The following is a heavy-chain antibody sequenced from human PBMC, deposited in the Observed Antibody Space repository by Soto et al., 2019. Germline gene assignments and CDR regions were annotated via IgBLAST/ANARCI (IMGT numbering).Heavy chain of an antibody. V-gene: IGHV3-23*01. CDR2: ISGSGGST. Sequence: PGGSLRLSCAASGFTFSTYAMSLVRQAPGKGLEWVSAISGSGGSTYDADSVKGRFTISRDNSINTLYLQMNSLRTEDTAVYYCAHPRGYGVFDAYDFWGQGAMVPVSS. D-gene: IGHD4-17*01. CDR3: AHPRGYGVFDAYDF. CDR1: GFTFSTYA. J-gene: IGHJ3*01.